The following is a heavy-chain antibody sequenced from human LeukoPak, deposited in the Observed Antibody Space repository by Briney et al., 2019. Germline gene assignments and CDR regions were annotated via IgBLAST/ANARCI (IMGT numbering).Heavy chain of an antibody. Sequence: SETLSLTCTVSGGSISSGDYYWSWLRQPPGKGLEWIGYIYYSGSTYYNPSLKSRVTISVDTSKNQFSLKLSSVTAADTAVYYCARLATTGSLYFDYWGQGTLVTVSS. CDR3: ARLATTGSLYFDY. J-gene: IGHJ4*02. D-gene: IGHD1-26*01. V-gene: IGHV4-30-4*08. CDR1: GGSISSGDYY. CDR2: IYYSGST.